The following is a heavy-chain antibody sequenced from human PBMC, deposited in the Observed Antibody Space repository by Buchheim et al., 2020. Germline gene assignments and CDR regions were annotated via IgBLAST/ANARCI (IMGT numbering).Heavy chain of an antibody. D-gene: IGHD4-17*01. Sequence: EVQVVESGGGLVQPGRSLRLSCVESGLIFDDYATHWVRQAPGKGLEWVSGIFLRSGVTDYAGSVRGRFTISRDKAKRSLFLQMDSLTTEDTALYYCVKDILPGGADVWGPGTT. V-gene: IGHV3-9*01. J-gene: IGHJ6*02. CDR2: IFLRSGVT. CDR3: VKDILPGGADV. CDR1: GLIFDDYA.